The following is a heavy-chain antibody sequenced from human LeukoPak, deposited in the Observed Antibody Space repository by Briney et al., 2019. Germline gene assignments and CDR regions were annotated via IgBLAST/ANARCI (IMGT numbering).Heavy chain of an antibody. V-gene: IGHV4-30-2*01. D-gene: IGHD6-13*01. CDR2: ISHSGST. CDR1: DDSISSGAYY. CDR3: ARVCGSSSSWSCFDY. Sequence: PSETPSLTCTVSDDSISSGAYYWTWIRQPPGKGLEWIGYISHSGSTYYNPSLKSRVTISVDMSKNQFSLKLSSVTAADTAVYYCARVCGSSSSWSCFDYWGQGTLVTVSS. J-gene: IGHJ4*02.